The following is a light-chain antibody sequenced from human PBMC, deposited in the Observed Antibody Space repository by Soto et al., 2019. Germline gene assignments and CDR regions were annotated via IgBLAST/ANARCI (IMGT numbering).Light chain of an antibody. CDR1: SAHINYA. CDR2: LNSDGSH. CDR3: QTWGSGIWV. Sequence: QPVLTQSPSASASLGASVKLTCTLSSAHINYAIAWHQQQPETGPRYLMKLNSDGSHSKGDGIPDRFSGSSSGAERYLTISSLQSEDEADYYCQTWGSGIWVFGGGTKLTVL. J-gene: IGLJ3*02. V-gene: IGLV4-69*01.